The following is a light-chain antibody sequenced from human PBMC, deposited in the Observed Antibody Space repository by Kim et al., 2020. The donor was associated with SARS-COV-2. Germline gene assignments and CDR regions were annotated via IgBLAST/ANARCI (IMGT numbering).Light chain of an antibody. V-gene: IGLV2-11*01. Sequence: QSALTQPRSVSGSPGQSVTISCTGTSSDVGGYNYVSWYQPHPGKAPKLMIYDVSKRPSGVPDRFSDSKSGNTASLTISGLQAEDEADYYCCSYAGSLWVFGGGTQLTVL. CDR3: CSYAGSLWV. CDR1: SSDVGGYNY. J-gene: IGLJ3*02. CDR2: DVS.